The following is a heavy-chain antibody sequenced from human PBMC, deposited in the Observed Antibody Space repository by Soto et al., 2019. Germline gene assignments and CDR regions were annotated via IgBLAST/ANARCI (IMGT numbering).Heavy chain of an antibody. V-gene: IGHV3-11*06. D-gene: IGHD1-1*01. Sequence: GGSLRLSCAASGFTFNEYYMSWIRQAPGKGLEWISYSSNSGTFARYADSVKGRFSISRDNAKNSLYLQINSLRGDDTAIYYCARSGDNYNLLDYWGKGT. CDR2: SSNSGTFA. CDR3: ARSGDNYNLLDY. CDR1: GFTFNEYY. J-gene: IGHJ4*02.